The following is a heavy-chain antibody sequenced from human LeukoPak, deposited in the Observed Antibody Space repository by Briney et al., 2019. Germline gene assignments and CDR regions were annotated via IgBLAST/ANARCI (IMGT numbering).Heavy chain of an antibody. Sequence: PSETLSLTCTVSGGSISSYYWSWIRQPPGKGLDWIGYIYYSGSTNYNPSLTSRVTISVDTSKNQFSLKLSSVTAADTAVYYCARDQGELSGWYLSFYYWGQGTLVTGPS. D-gene: IGHD6-19*01. J-gene: IGHJ4*02. CDR1: GGSISSYY. CDR2: IYYSGST. V-gene: IGHV4-59*01. CDR3: ARDQGELSGWYLSFYY.